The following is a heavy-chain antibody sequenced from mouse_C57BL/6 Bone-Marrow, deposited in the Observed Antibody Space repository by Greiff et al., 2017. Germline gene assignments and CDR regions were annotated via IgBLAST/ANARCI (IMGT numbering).Heavy chain of an antibody. Sequence: VQLQQSGAELVRPGASVKLSCTASGFNIKDGYMHWVKQRPEQGLEWIGWIDPENGDTEYASKFQGKATITADTSSNTAYLQLSSLTSEDTAVYYCTTGGPKGVFDYWGQGTTLTVSS. CDR2: IDPENGDT. CDR1: GFNIKDGY. CDR3: TTGGPKGVFDY. J-gene: IGHJ2*01. V-gene: IGHV14-4*01.